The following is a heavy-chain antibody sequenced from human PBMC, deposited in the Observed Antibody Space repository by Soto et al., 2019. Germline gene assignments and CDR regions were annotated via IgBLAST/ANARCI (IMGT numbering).Heavy chain of an antibody. CDR2: ISYDGSNT. J-gene: IGHJ6*02. CDR3: AKDPQPLVAFSYYFRYGMAV. Sequence: QVQLVESGGGVVQPGRSLRLSCAASGFTFSRYGMHWVRQAPGKGLEWVAVISYDGSNTLSADSVKGRSTVSRDNSKKTLYLQMNALRADDTAVYYCAKDPQPLVAFSYYFRYGMAVWGQGTTVTVS. V-gene: IGHV3-30*18. D-gene: IGHD3-9*01. CDR1: GFTFSRYG.